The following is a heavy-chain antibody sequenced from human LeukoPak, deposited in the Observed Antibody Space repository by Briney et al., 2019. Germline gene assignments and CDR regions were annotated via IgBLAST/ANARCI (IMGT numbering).Heavy chain of an antibody. CDR3: AKAGSSGWYFDY. D-gene: IGHD6-19*01. V-gene: IGHV3-9*01. CDR1: GFTFDDYA. Sequence: GGSLRLSCAASGFTFDDYAMHWVRQAPGKGLEWVSGISWNSGSIGYAVSVKGRFTISRDNAKNSLYLQMNSLRAEDTALYYCAKAGSSGWYFDYWGQGTLVTVSS. CDR2: ISWNSGSI. J-gene: IGHJ4*02.